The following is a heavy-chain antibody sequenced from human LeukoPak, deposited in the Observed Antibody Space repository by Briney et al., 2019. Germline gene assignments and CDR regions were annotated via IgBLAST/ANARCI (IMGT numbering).Heavy chain of an antibody. D-gene: IGHD3-9*01. J-gene: IGHJ6*02. Sequence: ASVKVSCKASGYTFTSYAMHWVRQAPGQRLEWVGWINAGNGNTKYSQKFQGRVTITRDTSASTAYMELSSLRSEDTAVYYCARSPYPFDGMDVWGQGTTVTVSS. CDR1: GYTFTSYA. CDR2: INAGNGNT. V-gene: IGHV1-3*01. CDR3: ARSPYPFDGMDV.